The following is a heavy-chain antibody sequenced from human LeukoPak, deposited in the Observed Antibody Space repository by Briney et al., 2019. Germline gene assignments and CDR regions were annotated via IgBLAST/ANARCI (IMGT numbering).Heavy chain of an antibody. CDR2: IIPIFGTA. V-gene: IGHV1-69*06. Sequence: GAPVKVSCKASGGTFSSYAISWVRQAPGQGLEWMGGIIPIFGTASYAQKFQGRVTITADKSTSTAYMELSSLRSEDTAVYYCARAPIYYGSGSYYWETVDYWGQGTLVTVSS. CDR1: GGTFSSYA. D-gene: IGHD3-10*01. J-gene: IGHJ4*02. CDR3: ARAPIYYGSGSYYWETVDY.